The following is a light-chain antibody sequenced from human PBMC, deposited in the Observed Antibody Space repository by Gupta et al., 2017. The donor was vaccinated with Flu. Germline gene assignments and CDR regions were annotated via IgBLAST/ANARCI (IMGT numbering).Light chain of an antibody. CDR2: GAS. J-gene: IGKJ1*01. CDR1: QRVSSD. CDR3: QQHNNWPPVA. V-gene: IGKV3-15*01. Sequence: EIVMTQSQATLSVSPGERATLSCRASQRVSSDLAWYQQKPGQAPRLLIFGASTRDTGIPARFSGSGCCTKFTLTISSRQSEDFSVYSRQQHNNWPPVAFGQGTKVEIK.